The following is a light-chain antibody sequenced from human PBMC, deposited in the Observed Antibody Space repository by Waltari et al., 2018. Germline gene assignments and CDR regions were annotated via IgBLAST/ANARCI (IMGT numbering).Light chain of an antibody. V-gene: IGKV4-1*01. CDR2: WAS. CDR1: QSLLYTSNNKNY. J-gene: IGKJ1*01. CDR3: LQYLHTPRT. Sequence: DVVMTQSPDSLAVYLGERATINCKSSQSLLYTSNNKNYLAWYQQEPGQPPKVLIYWASIRESWVPDQFSGSGSGTDFTLTISGLQTEDVASYFCLQYLHTPRTFGQGTKVEIK.